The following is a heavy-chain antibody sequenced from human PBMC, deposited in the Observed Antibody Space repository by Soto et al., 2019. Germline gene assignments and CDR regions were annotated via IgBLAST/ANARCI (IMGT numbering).Heavy chain of an antibody. J-gene: IGHJ3*02. CDR2: IYYSGST. V-gene: IGHV4-59*01. Sequence: PSETLSLTCTVSGGSISSYYWSWIRQPPGKGLEWIGYIYYSGSTNYNPSLKSRVTISVDTSKNQFSLKLSSVTAADTAVYYCARDRAYCGGDCYEVAFDIWGQGTMVTVSS. CDR1: GGSISSYY. D-gene: IGHD2-21*02. CDR3: ARDRAYCGGDCYEVAFDI.